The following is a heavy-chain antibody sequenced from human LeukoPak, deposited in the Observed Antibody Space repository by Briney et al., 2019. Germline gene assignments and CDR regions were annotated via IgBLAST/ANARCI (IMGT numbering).Heavy chain of an antibody. V-gene: IGHV3-7*01. D-gene: IGHD6-19*01. J-gene: IGHJ4*02. CDR1: GGTFSSYA. CDR2: INQGGSEK. Sequence: SCKASGGTFSSYAISWVRQAPGKGLEWVANINQGGSEKYYVDSVEGRFTISRDNPRNSLYLQMTSLRAEDAAVYYCVREGHDNGWSFDYWGQGALVIVSS. CDR3: VREGHDNGWSFDY.